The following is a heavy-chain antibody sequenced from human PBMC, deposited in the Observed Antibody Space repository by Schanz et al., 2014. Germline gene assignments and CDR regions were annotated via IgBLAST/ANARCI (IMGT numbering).Heavy chain of an antibody. Sequence: EVQLLESGGGLVQPGGSLRLSCAASGFSFSSYAMSWVRQAPGKGLEWVSAISGSGGSTYYADSVKGRFTISRDNSKNTVYIQMNSLRAEDTAVYYCARGGPAYYFDDWGQGTLVTVSS. CDR2: ISGSGGST. CDR1: GFSFSSYA. J-gene: IGHJ4*02. V-gene: IGHV3-23*01. CDR3: ARGGPAYYFDD.